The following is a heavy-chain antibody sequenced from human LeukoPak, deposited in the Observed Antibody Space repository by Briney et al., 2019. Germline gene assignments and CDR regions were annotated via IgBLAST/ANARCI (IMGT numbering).Heavy chain of an antibody. D-gene: IGHD3/OR15-3a*01. CDR2: ISSSSSYI. Sequence: GGSLRLSCAPSGFTFSSYSMNWVRQAPGKGLEWVSSISSSSSYIYYADSVKGRFTISRDNAKNSLYLQMNSLRAEDTAVYYCARDPDPRRTFGQLDYWGQGTLVTVSS. V-gene: IGHV3-21*01. J-gene: IGHJ4*02. CDR1: GFTFSSYS. CDR3: ARDPDPRRTFGQLDY.